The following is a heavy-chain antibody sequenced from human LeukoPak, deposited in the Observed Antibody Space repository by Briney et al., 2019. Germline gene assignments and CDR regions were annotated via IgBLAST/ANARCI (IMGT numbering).Heavy chain of an antibody. CDR1: GFTFSSYD. CDR3: ARAPAAGSYGWAYFYYGMDV. CDR2: IGTAGDT. V-gene: IGHV3-13*01. D-gene: IGHD1-26*01. Sequence: TGGSLRLSCAASGFTFSSYDMHWVRQATGKGLEWVSGIGTAGDTYYPGSVKGRFTISRENAKNSLYLQMNSLRAGDTAVYYCARAPAAGSYGWAYFYYGMDVWGQGTTVTVSS. J-gene: IGHJ6*02.